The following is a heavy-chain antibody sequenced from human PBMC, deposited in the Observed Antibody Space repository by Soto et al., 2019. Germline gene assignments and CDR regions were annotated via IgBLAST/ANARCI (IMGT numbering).Heavy chain of an antibody. CDR1: GFTVSSKY. D-gene: IGHD2-15*01. J-gene: IGHJ5*02. Sequence: LRLSCAASGFTVSSKYMSWVRQAPGQGLEWVSVLWSAGLTYYADSVKGRFTISRDNSKNTLYLQMNSLRDDDSAIYYCARELPPDLWGQGTLVTVSS. CDR3: ARELPPDL. V-gene: IGHV3-53*01. CDR2: LWSAGLT.